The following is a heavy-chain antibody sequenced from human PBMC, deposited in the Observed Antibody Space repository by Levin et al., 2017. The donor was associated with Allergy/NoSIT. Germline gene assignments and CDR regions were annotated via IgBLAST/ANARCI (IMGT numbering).Heavy chain of an antibody. D-gene: IGHD6-13*01. V-gene: IGHV1-69*01. CDR2: IIPIFGTA. CDR3: ARGRWQQLVRRDDWFDP. Sequence: KISCKASGGTFSSYAISWVRQAPGQGLEWMGGIIPIFGTANYAQKFQGRVTITADESTSTAYMERSSLRSEDTAVYYWARGRWQQLVRRDDWFDPWGQGTLVTVSS. CDR1: GGTFSSYA. J-gene: IGHJ5*02.